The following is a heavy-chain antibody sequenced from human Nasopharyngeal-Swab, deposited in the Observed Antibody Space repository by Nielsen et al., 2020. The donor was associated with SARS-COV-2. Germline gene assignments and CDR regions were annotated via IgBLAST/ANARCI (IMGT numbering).Heavy chain of an antibody. J-gene: IGHJ4*02. CDR1: GFTFSSYG. Sequence: LSLTCAASGFTFSSYGMHWVRQAPGKGLEWVAVIWYDGSNKYYADSVKGRFTISRDNSKNTLYLQMNSLRAEDTAVYYCARGYIITKTDYYFDYWGQGTLVTVSS. D-gene: IGHD3-10*01. V-gene: IGHV3-33*01. CDR3: ARGYIITKTDYYFDY. CDR2: IWYDGSNK.